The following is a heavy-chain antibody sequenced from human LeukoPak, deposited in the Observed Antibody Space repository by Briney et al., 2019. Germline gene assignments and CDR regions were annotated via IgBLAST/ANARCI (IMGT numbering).Heavy chain of an antibody. CDR3: ARQNDFRLDY. CDR2: IYPGDSDT. CDR1: GYTFSSYW. Sequence: GESLRISCKGYGYTFSSYWIGWVRQMPGKGLEWMGIIYPGDSDTRYSPSLQGQVTISVDTSIGTAYLQWSSLKASDTAIYYCARQNDFRLDYWGQGTLVTVSS. V-gene: IGHV5-51*01. J-gene: IGHJ4*02. D-gene: IGHD3-3*01.